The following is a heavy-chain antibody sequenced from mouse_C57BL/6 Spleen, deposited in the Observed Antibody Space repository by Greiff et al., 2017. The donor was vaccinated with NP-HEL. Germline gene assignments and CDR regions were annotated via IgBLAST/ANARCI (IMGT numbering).Heavy chain of an antibody. CDR3: ATSYGLAY. D-gene: IGHD1-1*02. V-gene: IGHV5-15*01. CDR1: GFTFSDYG. CDR2: ISNLAYSI. Sequence: EVHLVESGGGLVQPGGSLKLSCAASGFTFSDYGMAWVRQAPRKGPEWVAFISNLAYSIYYADTVTGRFTISRENAKNTLYLEMSSLRSEDTAMYYCATSYGLAYWGQGTLVTVSA. J-gene: IGHJ3*01.